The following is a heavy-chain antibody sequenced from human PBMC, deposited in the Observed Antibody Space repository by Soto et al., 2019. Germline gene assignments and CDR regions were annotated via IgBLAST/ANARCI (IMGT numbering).Heavy chain of an antibody. V-gene: IGHV3-30-3*01. J-gene: IGHJ6*02. D-gene: IGHD1-26*01. Sequence: QVQLVESGGGVVQPGRSLRLSCAASGFTFSSYAMHWVRQAPGKGLEWVAVISYDGSNKYYADSVKGRFTIARDNSKNTLYLQMNSLRAEDTALYYCARTPDAIVGATFRYGMDVWGQGTTVTVSS. CDR2: ISYDGSNK. CDR3: ARTPDAIVGATFRYGMDV. CDR1: GFTFSSYA.